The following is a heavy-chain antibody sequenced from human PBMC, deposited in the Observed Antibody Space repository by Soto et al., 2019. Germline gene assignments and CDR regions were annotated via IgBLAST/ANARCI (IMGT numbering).Heavy chain of an antibody. Sequence: SETLSLTCSVSGGSINRSPYYWDWIRQSPGKGLEWIGSIYETGRTNHNPLLKSRVTMTVDTSRNQFSLKLSSVIAADTAVYYCARAHYDFWSGYNSNWFDPWGQGTLVTVSS. CDR3: ARAHYDFWSGYNSNWFDP. CDR2: IYETGRT. D-gene: IGHD3-3*01. J-gene: IGHJ5*02. V-gene: IGHV4-39*01. CDR1: GGSINRSPYY.